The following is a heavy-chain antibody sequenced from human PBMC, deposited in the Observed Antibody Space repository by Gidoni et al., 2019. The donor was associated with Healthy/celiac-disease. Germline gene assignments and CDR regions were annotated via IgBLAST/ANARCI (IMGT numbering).Heavy chain of an antibody. V-gene: IGHV3-21*01. CDR2: ISSSSSYI. D-gene: IGHD2-21*02. CDR3: ARDRGGVVTAMAPAFDY. CDR1: GFTFSSYS. J-gene: IGHJ4*02. Sequence: EVQLVESGGGLVKPGGSLGLSCAASGFTFSSYSMNWVRQAPGKGLEWVSSISSSSSYIYYADSVKGRFTISRDNAKNSLYLQMNSLRAEDTAVYYCARDRGGVVTAMAPAFDYWGQGTLVTVSS.